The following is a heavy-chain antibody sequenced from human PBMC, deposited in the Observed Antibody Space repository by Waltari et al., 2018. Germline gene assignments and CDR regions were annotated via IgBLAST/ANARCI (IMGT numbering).Heavy chain of an antibody. D-gene: IGHD5-12*01. CDR3: VRNSGNPKYYCDN. CDR2: IYNSGST. J-gene: IGHJ4*02. Sequence: QVQLQESGPGLVKPSQTLSLTCTVSGGSISSDTYYWSWIRQPAGKGLEWFGRIYNSGSTNYNPSLKSRVTVSVDTAKNQVALNLNSVAAADTAVYYCVRNSGNPKYYCDNWGQGTLVTVAS. CDR1: GGSISSDTYY. V-gene: IGHV4-61*02.